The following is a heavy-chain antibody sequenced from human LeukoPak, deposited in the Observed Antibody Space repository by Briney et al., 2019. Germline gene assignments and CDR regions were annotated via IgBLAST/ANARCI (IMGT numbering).Heavy chain of an antibody. J-gene: IGHJ6*03. Sequence: ASVTVSYKASGGTFSSYAISWVRQAPGQGLEWMGGIIPIFGTANYAQKFQGRVTITADKSTSTAYMELSSLRSEGTAVYYCATGYGSGSLGYYYMDVWGKGTTVTVSS. CDR2: IIPIFGTA. CDR3: ATGYGSGSLGYYYMDV. V-gene: IGHV1-69*06. D-gene: IGHD3-10*01. CDR1: GGTFSSYA.